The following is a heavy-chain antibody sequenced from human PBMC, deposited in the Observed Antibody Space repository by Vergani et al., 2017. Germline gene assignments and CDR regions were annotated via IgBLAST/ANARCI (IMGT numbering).Heavy chain of an antibody. J-gene: IGHJ4*02. CDR1: GGTFSSYA. CDR3: ARYGDILTGYYSNY. V-gene: IGHV1-69*06. D-gene: IGHD3-9*01. Sequence: QVQLVQSGAEVKKPGSSVKVSCKASGGTFSSYAISWVRQAPGQGLEWMGGIIPIFGTANYAQKLQGRVTMTTDTSTSTAYMELRSLRSDDTAVYYCARYGDILTGYYSNYWGQGTLVTVSS. CDR2: IIPIFGTA.